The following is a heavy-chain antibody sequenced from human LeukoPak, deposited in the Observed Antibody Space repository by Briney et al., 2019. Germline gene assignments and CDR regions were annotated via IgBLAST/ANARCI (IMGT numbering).Heavy chain of an antibody. CDR2: INHSGST. J-gene: IGHJ1*01. Sequence: PSETLSLTCAVYGGSFSGYYWSWIRQPPGKGLEWIGEINHSGSTNYNPSLKSRVTISVDTSKNQFSLKLSSVTAAGTAVYYCARGSSGWYGGKYFQHWGQGTLVTVSS. CDR1: GGSFSGYY. D-gene: IGHD6-19*01. V-gene: IGHV4-34*01. CDR3: ARGSSGWYGGKYFQH.